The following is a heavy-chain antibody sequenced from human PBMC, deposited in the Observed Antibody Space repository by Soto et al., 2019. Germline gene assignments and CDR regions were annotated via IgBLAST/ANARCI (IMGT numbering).Heavy chain of an antibody. V-gene: IGHV4-31*03. CDR2: IYYSGST. J-gene: IGHJ6*02. Sequence: PSETLSLTCTVSGGSISSGGYYWSWIRQHPGKGLEWIGYIYYSGSTYYNPSLKSRVTISVDTSKNQFSLKLSSVTAADTAVYYCARAHAFVRQVPDVWGQGTTVTVS. CDR1: GGSISSGGYY. D-gene: IGHD2-15*01. CDR3: ARAHAFVRQVPDV.